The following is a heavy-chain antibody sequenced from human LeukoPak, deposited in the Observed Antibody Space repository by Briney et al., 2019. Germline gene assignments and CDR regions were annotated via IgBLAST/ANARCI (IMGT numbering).Heavy chain of an antibody. CDR2: IYSGGNT. CDR1: GFTFSNYG. D-gene: IGHD3-22*01. V-gene: IGHV3-NL1*01. CDR3: ARLLYYYDSTIYQRYFDY. J-gene: IGHJ4*02. Sequence: PGGSLRLSCAASGFTFSNYGMHWVRQAPGKGLEWVSIIYSGGNTYYADSVKGRFTISRDNSQNTLYLQMNSLRPEDTAVYYCARLLYYYDSTIYQRYFDYWGQGTLVTVSS.